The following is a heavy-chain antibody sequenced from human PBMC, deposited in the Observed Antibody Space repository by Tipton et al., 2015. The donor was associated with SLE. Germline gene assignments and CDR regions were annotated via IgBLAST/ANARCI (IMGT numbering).Heavy chain of an antibody. D-gene: IGHD6-19*01. Sequence: TLSLTCTVSGGSISSHYWSWIRQPPGKGLEWIGSVYHNGITDYNPSLRSRVTTSVDTSKNHFSLKVRSVTAADTAIYYCARLVGGWHYFDYWGQGMLVSVSS. CDR1: GGSISSHY. CDR3: ARLVGGWHYFDY. V-gene: IGHV4-59*11. J-gene: IGHJ4*02. CDR2: VYHNGIT.